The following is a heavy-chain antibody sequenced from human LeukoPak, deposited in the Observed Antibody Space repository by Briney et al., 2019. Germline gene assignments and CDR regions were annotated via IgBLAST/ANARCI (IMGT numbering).Heavy chain of an antibody. CDR3: ARASVLSWFDP. D-gene: IGHD3-10*01. V-gene: IGHV3-30*12. J-gene: IGHJ5*02. CDR2: ISYDGSNK. Sequence: GGSLRLSCAASGFTFSSYGMHWVRQAPGKGLEWVAVISYDGSNKYYADSVKGRFTISRDNSKNTLYLQMNSLRAEDTAVYYCARASVLSWFDPWGQGTLVTVSS. CDR1: GFTFSSYG.